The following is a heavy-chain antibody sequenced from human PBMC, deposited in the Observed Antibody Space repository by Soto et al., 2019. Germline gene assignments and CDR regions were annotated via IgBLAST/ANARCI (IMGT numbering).Heavy chain of an antibody. V-gene: IGHV3-9*01. CDR3: AKVEGNWFDP. Sequence: SLRLSCAASGFTFDDYAMHWVRQAPGKGLEWVSGISWNSGSIGYADSVKGRFTISRDNAKNSLYLQMNSLRAEDTALYYCAKVEGNWFDPWGQGTLVTVS. CDR1: GFTFDDYA. J-gene: IGHJ5*02. CDR2: ISWNSGSI.